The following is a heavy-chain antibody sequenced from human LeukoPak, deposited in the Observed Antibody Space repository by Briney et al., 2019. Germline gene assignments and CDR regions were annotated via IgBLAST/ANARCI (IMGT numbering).Heavy chain of an antibody. Sequence: ASVKVSCKASGYTFTSYYMHWVRQAPGQGLEWMGIIIPSGGSTSYAQKFQGRVTMTRDTSTSTVYMELSSLRSEDTAVYYCARGMSRYCSSTSCYRWFDPWGQGTLVTVSS. D-gene: IGHD2-2*02. CDR3: ARGMSRYCSSTSCYRWFDP. V-gene: IGHV1-46*01. J-gene: IGHJ5*02. CDR1: GYTFTSYY. CDR2: IIPSGGST.